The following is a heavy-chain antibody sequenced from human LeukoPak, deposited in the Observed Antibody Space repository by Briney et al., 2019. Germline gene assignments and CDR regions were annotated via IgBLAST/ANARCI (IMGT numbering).Heavy chain of an antibody. Sequence: GGSLRLSCAASGFTFSSYGVHWVRQAPGKGLDWVAFIRYDGSNKYYADSVKGRFTISRDNSKNTLYLQMNSLRAEDTAVYYCANEIYGDYAVDYWGQGTLVTVSS. CDR3: ANEIYGDYAVDY. V-gene: IGHV3-30*02. CDR2: IRYDGSNK. J-gene: IGHJ4*02. CDR1: GFTFSSYG. D-gene: IGHD4-17*01.